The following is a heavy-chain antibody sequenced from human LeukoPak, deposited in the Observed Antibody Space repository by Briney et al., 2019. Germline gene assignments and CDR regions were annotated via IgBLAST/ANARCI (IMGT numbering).Heavy chain of an antibody. V-gene: IGHV3-23*01. D-gene: IGHD3-22*01. J-gene: IGHJ4*02. Sequence: GGSLRLSCAPSGFTFSSHAMSWVRQAPGEGLEWVSAISGSGGSTYYADSVKGRFTISRDNSKNTLYLQMNSLRAEDTAVYYCAKEGIYYDSSGYSARWGQGTLVTVSS. CDR1: GFTFSSHA. CDR3: AKEGIYYDSSGYSAR. CDR2: ISGSGGST.